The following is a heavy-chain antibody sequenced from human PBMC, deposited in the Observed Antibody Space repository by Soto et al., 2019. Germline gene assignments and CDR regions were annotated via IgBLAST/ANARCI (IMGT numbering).Heavy chain of an antibody. J-gene: IGHJ6*02. CDR3: ATLAGTLSRNYYGMDV. CDR2: INHSGST. V-gene: IGHV4-34*01. Sequence: PSETLSLTCAVYGGSFSGYYWSWIRQPPGKGLEWIGEINHSGSTNYNPSLKSRVTISVDTSKNQFSLKLSSVTAADTAVYYCATLAGTLSRNYYGMDVWGQGTTVTVS. CDR1: GGSFSGYY. D-gene: IGHD6-19*01.